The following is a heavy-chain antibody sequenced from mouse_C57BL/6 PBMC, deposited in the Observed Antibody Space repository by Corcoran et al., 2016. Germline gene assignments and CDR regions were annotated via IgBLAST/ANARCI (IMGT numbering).Heavy chain of an antibody. Sequence: QVQLQQSGPELVKPGASVKISCKASGYSFTSYYIHWVKQRPGQGIEWIGWIYPGSGNTKYNEKFKGKATLTADTSSSTAYMQLSSLTSEDSAVYYCARSLSRGMDYGYAMDYWGQGTSVTVSS. CDR3: ARSLSRGMDYGYAMDY. V-gene: IGHV1-66*01. CDR2: IYPGSGNT. CDR1: GYSFTSYY. J-gene: IGHJ4*01. D-gene: IGHD2-4*01.